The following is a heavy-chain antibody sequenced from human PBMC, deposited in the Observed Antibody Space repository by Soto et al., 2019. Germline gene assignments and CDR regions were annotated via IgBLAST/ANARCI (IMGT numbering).Heavy chain of an antibody. D-gene: IGHD1-1*01. J-gene: IGHJ4*02. CDR1: GFTFSYYG. Sequence: QLVESGGGVVQPGRSLRLSCAASGFTFSYYGIHWVRQAPGKGLEWVAVTSSEGSKEYYGDSVKGRFTISRDSSKNTVYLQMNSLSAEDTAVYYCAREDDTTGHSSLLNFWGQGTLVTVSS. V-gene: IGHV3-33*05. CDR2: TSSEGSKE. CDR3: AREDDTTGHSSLLNF.